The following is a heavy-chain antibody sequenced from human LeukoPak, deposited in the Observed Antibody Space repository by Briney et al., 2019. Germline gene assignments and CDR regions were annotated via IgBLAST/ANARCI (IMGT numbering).Heavy chain of an antibody. CDR1: GGTFSSYA. V-gene: IGHV1-69*13. CDR3: ERGSGTTENYYYYMDV. CDR2: IIPIFGTA. J-gene: IGHJ6*03. Sequence: SVKVSCKASGGTFSSYAISWVRQAPGQGLEWMGGIIPIFGTANYAQKFQGRVTITADESTSTAYMELSSLRSEDTAVYYCERGSGTTENYYYYMDVWGKGTTVTVSS. D-gene: IGHD1-1*01.